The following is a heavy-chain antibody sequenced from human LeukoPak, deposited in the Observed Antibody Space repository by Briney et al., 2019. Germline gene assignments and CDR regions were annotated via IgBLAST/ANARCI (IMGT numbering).Heavy chain of an antibody. CDR1: GXTFXXYA. Sequence: GXTFXXYAISWVRQAPGQGLEWMGGIIPIFGSANYAQNFQGRVTITADESTTTAYMELSSLRSEDTAVYYCARVGDDIVAGGSWFDPWGQGTLVTVSS. V-gene: IGHV1-69*01. J-gene: IGHJ5*02. CDR2: IIPIFGSA. CDR3: ARVGDDIVAGGSWFDP. D-gene: IGHD5-12*01.